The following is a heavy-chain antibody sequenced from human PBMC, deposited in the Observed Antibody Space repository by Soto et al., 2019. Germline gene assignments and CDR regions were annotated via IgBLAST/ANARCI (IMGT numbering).Heavy chain of an antibody. V-gene: IGHV4-59*01. Sequence: PSETLSLTCTVSGGSISSYYWSWIRQPPGKGLEWIGYIYYSGSTNYNPSLKSRVTISVDTSRNQFSLKLSSVTAADTAVYYCATARDGYLPYYFDYWGQGTLVTVSS. CDR1: GGSISSYY. CDR2: IYYSGST. D-gene: IGHD5-12*01. J-gene: IGHJ4*02. CDR3: ATARDGYLPYYFDY.